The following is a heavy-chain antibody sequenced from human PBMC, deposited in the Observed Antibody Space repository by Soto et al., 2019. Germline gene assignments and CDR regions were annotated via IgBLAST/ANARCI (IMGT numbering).Heavy chain of an antibody. CDR3: ARGVGSGTYYNQYNWFDP. V-gene: IGHV1-3*01. CDR2: INAGNGNT. D-gene: IGHD3-10*01. CDR1: GYTFTSYA. J-gene: IGHJ5*02. Sequence: ASVNVSCKASGYTFTSYAMHWVRQAPGQRLEWMGWINAGNGNTNYSQKLQGRVTITRDTSASTAYMELRSLRSDDTAVYYCARGVGSGTYYNQYNWFDPWGQGTLVTVSS.